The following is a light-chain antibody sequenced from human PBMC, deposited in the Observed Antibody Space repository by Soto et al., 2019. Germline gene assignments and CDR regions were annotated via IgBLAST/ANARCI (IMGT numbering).Light chain of an antibody. CDR3: QQYNSYLWT. CDR1: QSISSW. J-gene: IGKJ1*01. CDR2: DAS. V-gene: IGKV1-5*01. Sequence: DIQMTQSPSTLSASVGDRVTITCRASQSISSWVTWYQQKPGKAPKVLIYDASNLESGVPSRFSGSGSGTEFTLTISSLQPDDFATYYCQQYNSYLWTFGQGTKVEIK.